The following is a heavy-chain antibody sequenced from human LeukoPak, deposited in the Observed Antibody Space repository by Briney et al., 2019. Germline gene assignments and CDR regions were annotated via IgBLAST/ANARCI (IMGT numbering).Heavy chain of an antibody. V-gene: IGHV4-34*01. CDR1: GGSFSGYY. Sequence: PSETLSLTCAVYGGSFSGYYWSWIRQPPGKGLEWIGEINHSGSTNYNPSLKSRVTISVDTSKNQFSLKLSSVTAADTAVYYCARPFHPYLLWFGELIWGFDYWGQGTLVTVSS. D-gene: IGHD3-10*01. J-gene: IGHJ4*02. CDR2: INHSGST. CDR3: ARPFHPYLLWFGELIWGFDY.